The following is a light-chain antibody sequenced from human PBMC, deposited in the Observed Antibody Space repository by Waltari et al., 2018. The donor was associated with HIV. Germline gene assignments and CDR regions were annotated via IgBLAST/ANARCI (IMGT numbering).Light chain of an antibody. V-gene: IGKV1-5*03. CDR3: QQGRT. CDR2: KAS. CDR1: QSIGSW. J-gene: IGKJ1*01. Sequence: DIQMTQSPSTLSASVGDRVTIPCRASQSIGSWLAWYQQKPGKAPKLLIYKASSLESGVPSRFSGSGSGTEFTLTISSLQPDDFATYYCQQGRTFGQGTKVEIK.